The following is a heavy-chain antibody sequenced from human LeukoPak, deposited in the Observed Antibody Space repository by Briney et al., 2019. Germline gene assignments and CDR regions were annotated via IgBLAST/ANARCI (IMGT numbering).Heavy chain of an antibody. CDR2: ISSSSSYI. Sequence: PGRSLRLSCAASGFTFDDYGMSWVRQAPGKGLEWVSSISSSSSYIYYADSVKGRFTISRDNAKNSLYLQMNSLRAEDTAVYYCARDPGGGSSFDYWGQGTLVTVSS. CDR3: ARDPGGGSSFDY. J-gene: IGHJ4*02. CDR1: GFTFDDYG. V-gene: IGHV3-21*01.